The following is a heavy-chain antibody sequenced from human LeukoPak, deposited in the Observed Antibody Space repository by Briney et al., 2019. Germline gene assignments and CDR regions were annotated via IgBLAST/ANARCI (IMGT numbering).Heavy chain of an antibody. Sequence: GGSLRLSCAASGFTFSSYGMHWVRQAPGKGLEWVAVISYDGSNKYYADSVKGRFTISRDNSKNTLYLQMNSLRAEDTAVYYCAKVPTGYSSSWYSYYFDYWGQGTLVTVSS. J-gene: IGHJ4*02. CDR3: AKVPTGYSSSWYSYYFDY. V-gene: IGHV3-30*18. CDR2: ISYDGSNK. D-gene: IGHD6-13*01. CDR1: GFTFSSYG.